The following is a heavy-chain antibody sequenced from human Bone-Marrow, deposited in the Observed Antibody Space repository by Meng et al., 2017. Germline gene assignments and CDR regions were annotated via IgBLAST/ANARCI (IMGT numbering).Heavy chain of an antibody. V-gene: IGHV6-1*01. Sequence: SQTLSLTCAISGDSVSSNRAAWNWIRQSPSRGLEWLGRTYYRSKWYSDYAVSVKSRITVNPDTSKNQFYLHLNSVTPEDTAVYYCARDLDDPENGDLNAFDIWGQGTMVTVSS. CDR2: TYYRSKWYS. CDR1: GDSVSSNRAA. D-gene: IGHD7-27*01. J-gene: IGHJ3*02. CDR3: ARDLDDPENGDLNAFDI.